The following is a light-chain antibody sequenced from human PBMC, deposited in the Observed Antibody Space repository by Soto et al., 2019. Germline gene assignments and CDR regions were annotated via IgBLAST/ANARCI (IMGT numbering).Light chain of an antibody. Sequence: QSALTQPASVSGSPGQSITISCIGTSSDVGGYNYVSWYQQHPGKAPKLMIYEVSNRPSGVSNRFSASKSGNTASLTISGLQAEDEADYYCTSYTSSSSYVVFGGGTKVTVL. V-gene: IGLV2-14*01. CDR2: EVS. CDR3: TSYTSSSSYVV. J-gene: IGLJ2*01. CDR1: SSDVGGYNY.